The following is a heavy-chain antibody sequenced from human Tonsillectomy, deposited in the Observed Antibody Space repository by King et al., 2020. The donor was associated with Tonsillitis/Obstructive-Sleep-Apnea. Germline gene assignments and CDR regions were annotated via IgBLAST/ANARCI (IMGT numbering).Heavy chain of an antibody. CDR1: GGSISSSSYH. D-gene: IGHD1-26*01. Sequence: QLQESGPGLVKPSETLSLTCTVSGGSISSSSYHWGWIRQPPGKGLEWIGSIYYTGSTYYNPSLKSRVTISVDPSNNQFALKLSSVTAADTAVYYCAREWESGSYQNWGQGTLVTVSS. J-gene: IGHJ4*02. V-gene: IGHV4-39*06. CDR2: IYYTGST. CDR3: AREWESGSYQN.